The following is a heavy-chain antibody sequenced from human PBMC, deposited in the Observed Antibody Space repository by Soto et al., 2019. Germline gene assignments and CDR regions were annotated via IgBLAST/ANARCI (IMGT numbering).Heavy chain of an antibody. J-gene: IGHJ4*02. CDR3: ARQHYDFWSGPPANYYFDY. Sequence: PSETLSLTWTVSGGSISSYYWSWIRQPPGKGLEWIGYIYYSGSTNYNPSLKSRVTISVDTSKNQFSLKLSSVTAADTAVYYCARQHYDFWSGPPANYYFDYWGQGTLVTVSS. V-gene: IGHV4-59*08. D-gene: IGHD3-3*01. CDR2: IYYSGST. CDR1: GGSISSYY.